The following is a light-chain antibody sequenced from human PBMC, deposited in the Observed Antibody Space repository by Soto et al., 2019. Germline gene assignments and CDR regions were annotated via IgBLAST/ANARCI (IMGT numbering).Light chain of an antibody. CDR1: TGAVTSGHY. CDR3: LLAYRCAYV. V-gene: IGLV7-46*01. CDR2: DTS. Sequence: QAVVTQEPSLSVSPGGTFTLTCGSSTGAVTSGHYPYWFQQKPGQAPRTLIYDTSNKHSWTPARFSGSLLGGKAALTLSGAQTEDEAEYYCLLAYRCAYVFGTGTKVTGL. J-gene: IGLJ1*01.